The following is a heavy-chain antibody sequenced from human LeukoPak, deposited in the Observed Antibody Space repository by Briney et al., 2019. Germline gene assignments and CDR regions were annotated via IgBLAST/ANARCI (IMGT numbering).Heavy chain of an antibody. Sequence: PSETLSLTCAVSDYSISSGYYWGWIRQPPGQGLEWIGSIYHSGSTYYNPSLKSRVTISVDTSKNQFSLKLSSVTAADTAVYYCARLGRQVLSNYYYYYMDVWGKGTTVTVSS. J-gene: IGHJ6*03. CDR3: ARLGRQVLSNYYYYYMDV. V-gene: IGHV4-38-2*01. CDR1: DYSISSGYY. D-gene: IGHD2-8*01. CDR2: IYHSGST.